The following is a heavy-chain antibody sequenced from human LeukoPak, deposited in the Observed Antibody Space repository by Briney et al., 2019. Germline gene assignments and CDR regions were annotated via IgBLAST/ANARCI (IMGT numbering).Heavy chain of an antibody. D-gene: IGHD2-2*01. CDR1: GGSISSYY. CDR3: ASTPPVVVPAAKFTDTRNWFDP. V-gene: IGHV4-59*08. Sequence: SETLSLTCTVSGGSISSYYWSWIRQPPGKGLEWIGYIYYSGSTYYNPSLKSRVTISVDTSKNQFSLKLSSVTAADTAVYYCASTPPVVVPAAKFTDTRNWFDPWGQGTLVTVSS. J-gene: IGHJ5*02. CDR2: IYYSGST.